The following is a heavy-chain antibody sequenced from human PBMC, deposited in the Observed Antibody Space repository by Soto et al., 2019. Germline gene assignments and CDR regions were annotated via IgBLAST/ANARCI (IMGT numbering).Heavy chain of an antibody. J-gene: IGHJ4*02. CDR2: ISPMFGAA. D-gene: IGHD3-10*01. V-gene: IGHV1-69*19. CDR3: AREVQVHTPAFVY. CDR1: GGTFNTYA. Sequence: QVQLVQSGAEMKKPGSSVKVSCQSSGGTFNTYAMNWVRQAPGQGPEWMGDISPMFGAANYAPKFQGRVTLTPDESTGTSYMQLSSLTSEDTALYFCAREVQVHTPAFVYWGQGTLVTVSS.